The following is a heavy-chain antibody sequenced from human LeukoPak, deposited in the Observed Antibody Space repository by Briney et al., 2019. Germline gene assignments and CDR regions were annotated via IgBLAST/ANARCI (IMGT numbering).Heavy chain of an antibody. CDR2: ISLSGQT. D-gene: IGHD1-26*01. J-gene: IGHJ4*02. CDR3: SRESGAFCPFGY. V-gene: IGHV4/OR15-8*02. CDR1: GGSIRSTNW. Sequence: SETLTLTCGASGGSIRSTNWWSWVRHPPGQGLEWIGEISLSGQTNFNPSLNGRVTMSLDESKNQLSLTLTTVTAADTAIYYCSRESGAFCPFGYWGQGTLLIVPP.